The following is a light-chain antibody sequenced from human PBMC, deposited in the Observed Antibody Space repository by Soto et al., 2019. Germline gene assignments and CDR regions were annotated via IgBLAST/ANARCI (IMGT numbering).Light chain of an antibody. V-gene: IGKV1-5*01. CDR3: QQYNSYPT. J-gene: IGKJ1*01. CDR1: QSIISW. Sequence: DIQMTQSPSTLSASVGDRVTITCRASQSIISWLAWYHQQPVKAPQLLIYDASSLESGLPSSISSSGSTTFIPLTSSRLQHDDFASYYCQQYNSYPTFGQGTKVEIK. CDR2: DAS.